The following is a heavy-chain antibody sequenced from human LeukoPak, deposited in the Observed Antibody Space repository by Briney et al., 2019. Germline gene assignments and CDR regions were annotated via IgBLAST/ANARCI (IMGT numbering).Heavy chain of an antibody. CDR3: ARDFDCSGGSCYHTNWFDP. D-gene: IGHD2-15*01. Sequence: SETLSLTCAVSGGSISSNNWWSWVRQPAGKGLEWIGRIYTSGSTNYNPSLKSRVTMSVDTSKNQFSLKLSSVTAADTAVYYCARDFDCSGGSCYHTNWFDPWGQGTLVTVSS. J-gene: IGHJ5*02. CDR1: GGSISSNN. V-gene: IGHV4-4*07. CDR2: IYTSGST.